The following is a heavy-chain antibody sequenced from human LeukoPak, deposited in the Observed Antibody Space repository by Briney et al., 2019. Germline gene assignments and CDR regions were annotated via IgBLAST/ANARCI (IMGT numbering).Heavy chain of an antibody. CDR3: ARVRGSGSYEGNFDY. Sequence: GGSLRLSCAASEFTLSSYWMSWVRQAPGKGLEWVANIKQDGSEKYYVDSVKGRFTISRDNAKNSLYLQMNSLRAEDTAVYYCARVRGSGSYEGNFDYWGQGTLVTVSS. J-gene: IGHJ4*02. CDR1: EFTLSSYW. D-gene: IGHD3-10*01. CDR2: IKQDGSEK. V-gene: IGHV3-7*01.